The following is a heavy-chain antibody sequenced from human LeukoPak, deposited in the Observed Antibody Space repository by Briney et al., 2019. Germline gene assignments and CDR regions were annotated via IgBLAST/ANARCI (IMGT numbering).Heavy chain of an antibody. Sequence: SETLSLTCAVSGGSISSSNWWSWVRQPPGKGLEWIGEIYHSGSTNYNPSLKSRVTISVDTSKNQFSLKLSSVTAADTAVYYCARGEQGYSGYDYVLGYYYYMDVWGKGTTVTVSS. CDR2: IYHSGST. V-gene: IGHV4-4*02. J-gene: IGHJ6*03. CDR1: GGSISSSNW. CDR3: ARGEQGYSGYDYVLGYYYYMDV. D-gene: IGHD5-12*01.